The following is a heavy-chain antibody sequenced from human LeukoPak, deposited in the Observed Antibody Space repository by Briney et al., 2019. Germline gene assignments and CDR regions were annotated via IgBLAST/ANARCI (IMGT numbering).Heavy chain of an antibody. Sequence: SGALSLTCTVSGGSISSYYWSWIRQPPGKGLEWIGYIYYSGSTNYNPSLKSRVTISVDTSKNQFSLKLSSVTAADTAVYYCARDSRSSGWYRIDYWGQGTLVTVSS. CDR2: IYYSGST. J-gene: IGHJ4*02. V-gene: IGHV4-59*12. CDR1: GGSISSYY. CDR3: ARDSRSSGWYRIDY. D-gene: IGHD6-19*01.